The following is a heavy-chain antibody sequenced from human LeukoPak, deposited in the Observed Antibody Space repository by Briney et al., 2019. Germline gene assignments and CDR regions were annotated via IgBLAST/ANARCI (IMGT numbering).Heavy chain of an antibody. Sequence: GESLKISCKGSGYSFTTYWIAWVRQMPGKGLEWMGIIYPGDSETRYSPSFQGQVTFSADKSSSTAYLQWSSLKASDTAMYYCARAFAVTTGFDYWGQGTLVTVSS. V-gene: IGHV5-51*01. CDR1: GYSFTTYW. D-gene: IGHD4-17*01. J-gene: IGHJ4*02. CDR2: IYPGDSET. CDR3: ARAFAVTTGFDY.